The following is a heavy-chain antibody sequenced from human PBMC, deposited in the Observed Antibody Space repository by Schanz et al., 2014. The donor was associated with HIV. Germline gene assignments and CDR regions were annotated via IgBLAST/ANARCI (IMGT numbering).Heavy chain of an antibody. J-gene: IGHJ6*02. CDR1: AYSFSGYY. CDR2: MNPSTGNS. D-gene: IGHD1-26*01. V-gene: IGHV1-8*02. CDR3: ARGPKWEGLMDV. Sequence: QVQLVQSGAEVKKPGASVTVSCKASAYSFSGYYIHWVRQAPGQGLEWMGWMNPSTGNSGYAQMFQVRVTMTRDTSISTAYLEVDSLKSEDTAVYYCARGPKWEGLMDVWGQGTTVIVSS.